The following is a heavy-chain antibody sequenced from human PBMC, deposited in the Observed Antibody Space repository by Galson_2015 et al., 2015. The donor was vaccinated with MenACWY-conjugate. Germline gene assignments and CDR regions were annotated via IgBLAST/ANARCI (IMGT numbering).Heavy chain of an antibody. Sequence: SLRLSCAASGFTFSGYAMTWVRQAPGKGLEWVSVISGTGGTIYYAESVKGWFTISRDNSKNTLFLEMNSLRAEDTAVYYCAKKFGSSSWFRGFDSWGQGTLVTVSS. V-gene: IGHV3-23*01. CDR2: ISGTGGTI. CDR3: AKKFGSSSWFRGFDS. CDR1: GFTFSGYA. D-gene: IGHD6-13*01. J-gene: IGHJ4*02.